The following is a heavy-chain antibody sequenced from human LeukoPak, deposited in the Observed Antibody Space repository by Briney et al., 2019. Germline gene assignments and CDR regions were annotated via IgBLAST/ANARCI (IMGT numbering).Heavy chain of an antibody. CDR1: GYTFTDYY. J-gene: IGHJ5*02. D-gene: IGHD2-2*01. V-gene: IGHV1-2*02. CDR2: INPNSGGT. Sequence: ASVTVSCKASGYTFTDYYMHWVPQAPGQRLEWMGWINPNSGGTDYAPKFQGRVTMTRDASISTAYKELSRLRSDDTAVYYCGRGGWSLGYCSSSSCLDWFDPWGQGTLVTVSS. CDR3: GRGGWSLGYCSSSSCLDWFDP.